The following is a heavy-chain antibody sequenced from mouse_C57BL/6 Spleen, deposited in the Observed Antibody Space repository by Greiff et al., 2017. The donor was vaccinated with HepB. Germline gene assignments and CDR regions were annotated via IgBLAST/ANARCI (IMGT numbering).Heavy chain of an antibody. CDR3: ARFITTVVANYYAMDY. V-gene: IGHV1-80*01. J-gene: IGHJ4*01. D-gene: IGHD1-1*01. CDR1: GYAFSSYW. CDR2: IYPGDGDT. Sequence: VMLVESGAELVKPGASVKISCKASGYAFSSYWMNWVKQRPGKGLEWIGQIYPGDGDTNYNGKFKGKATLTADKSSSTAYMQLSSLTSEDSAVYFCARFITTVVANYYAMDYWGQGTSVTVSS.